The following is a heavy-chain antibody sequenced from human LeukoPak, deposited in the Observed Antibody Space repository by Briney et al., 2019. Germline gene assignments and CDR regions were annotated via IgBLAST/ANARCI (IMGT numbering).Heavy chain of an antibody. CDR2: IIPIFGTA. CDR3: AEDRASSSWSRDAFDI. J-gene: IGHJ3*02. D-gene: IGHD6-13*01. CDR1: GGTFSNYA. V-gene: IGHV1-69*05. Sequence: SVKVSCKASGGTFSNYAISWVRQAPGQGLEWMGGIIPIFGTANYAQKFQGRVTITTDESTSTVYMEVSSVRFEDTAVYYCAEDRASSSWSRDAFDIWGQGTVVTVSS.